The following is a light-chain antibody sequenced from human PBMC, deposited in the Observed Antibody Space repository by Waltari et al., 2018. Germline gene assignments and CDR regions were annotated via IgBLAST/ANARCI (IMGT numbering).Light chain of an antibody. CDR2: DAS. Sequence: DIQTTQSPSPLSASVGYNVTITCRASQDISNQLTWYQQKPGKAPKFLIYDASTLESGVPSRFSGSGSGTDFTLTVRSLQPEDFATYYCQETNTFPITFGQGTRLEIK. V-gene: IGKV1D-12*01. J-gene: IGKJ5*01. CDR3: QETNTFPIT. CDR1: QDISNQ.